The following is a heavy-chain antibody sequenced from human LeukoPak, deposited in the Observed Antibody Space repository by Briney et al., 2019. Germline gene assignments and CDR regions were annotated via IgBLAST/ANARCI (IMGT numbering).Heavy chain of an antibody. CDR2: IYHSGRT. J-gene: IGHJ5*02. CDR3: ARVGHNWFDP. CDR1: GGSISSPNW. D-gene: IGHD1-26*01. V-gene: IGHV4-4*02. Sequence: PSGTLSLTCAVSGGSISSPNWWTWVRQPPGKGLEWIGEIYHSGRTNSNPSLESRVIMSVDKSKNQFSLKLTSVTAPDTAVYSCARVGHNWFDPWGQGTLVTVSS.